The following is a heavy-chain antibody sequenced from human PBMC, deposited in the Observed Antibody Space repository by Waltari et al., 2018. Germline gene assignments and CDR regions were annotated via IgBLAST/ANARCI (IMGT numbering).Heavy chain of an antibody. CDR1: GGSFGTYA. D-gene: IGHD6-13*01. CDR2: IIPIYGTP. V-gene: IGHV1-69*05. Sequence: QVRLVQSGAEVRKPGSSVRVSCEASGGSFGTYAITWVRQAPGQGLEWMAGIIPIYGTPNYAQKFQGRVTMTTDTSTTTAYMEIRSLRYDDTAVYYCARDDVDSSNFGGFWGQGTVVTVSS. CDR3: ARDDVDSSNFGGF. J-gene: IGHJ4*02.